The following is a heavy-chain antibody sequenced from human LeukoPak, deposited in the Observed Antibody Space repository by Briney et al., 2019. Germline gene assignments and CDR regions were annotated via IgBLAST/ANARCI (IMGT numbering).Heavy chain of an antibody. CDR3: ASPVGSGEEKPPNYSSYNMEV. J-gene: IGHJ6*03. D-gene: IGHD3-10*01. CDR1: GFTFSSYG. Sequence: GGSLRLSCAASGFTFSSYGMSWIRQAPGKGLEWVSYISSSGSTIYYADSVKGRFTISRDNAKNSLYLQMNSLRAEDTAVYYWASPVGSGEEKPPNYSSYNMEVWGKGTTVTASS. V-gene: IGHV3-48*04. CDR2: ISSSGSTI.